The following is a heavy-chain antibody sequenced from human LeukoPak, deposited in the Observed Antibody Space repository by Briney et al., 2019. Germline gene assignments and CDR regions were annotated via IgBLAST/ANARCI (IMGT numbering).Heavy chain of an antibody. CDR3: ARVGYDYVWGSYRSPGAFDI. CDR1: GGSISSYY. CDR2: IYYSGST. V-gene: IGHV4-59*01. D-gene: IGHD3-16*02. Sequence: PSETLSLTCTVSGGSISSYYGSWIRQPPGKGLEWIGYIYYSGSTNYNRSLKSRVTISVDTSKNQFSLKLSSVTAADTAVYYCARVGYDYVWGSYRSPGAFDIWGQGTMVTVSP. J-gene: IGHJ3*02.